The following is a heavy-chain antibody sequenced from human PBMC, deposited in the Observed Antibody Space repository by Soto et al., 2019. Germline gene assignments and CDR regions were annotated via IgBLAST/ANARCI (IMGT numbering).Heavy chain of an antibody. V-gene: IGHV4-31*03. J-gene: IGHJ5*02. Sequence: QVQLQESGPGLVKPSQTLSLTCTVSGGSISTGGYYWSWIRQHPGKGLEWIGYTYNSATTHYDPSRKSRVTISVDTSKNLFTLKLSSVTVADTAVYYCARDPAPWGPGAMVTVSS. CDR3: ARDPAP. CDR2: TYNSATT. CDR1: GGSISTGGYY.